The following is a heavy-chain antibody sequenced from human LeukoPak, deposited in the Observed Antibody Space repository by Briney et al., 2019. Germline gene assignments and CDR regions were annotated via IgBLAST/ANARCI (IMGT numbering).Heavy chain of an antibody. CDR3: ARYSYVPGDY. V-gene: IGHV3-53*01. CDR1: GFTFSSYW. Sequence: GESLRLSCAASGFTFSSYWMHWVRQAPGKGLVWVSVIYSGGSTYYADSVKGRFTISRDNSKNTLYLQMNSLGAEDTAVYYCARYSYVPGDYWGQGTLVTVSS. J-gene: IGHJ4*02. CDR2: IYSGGST. D-gene: IGHD5-18*01.